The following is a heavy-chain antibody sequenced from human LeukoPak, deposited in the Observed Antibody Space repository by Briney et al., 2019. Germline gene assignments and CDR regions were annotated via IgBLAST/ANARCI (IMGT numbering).Heavy chain of an antibody. Sequence: PGGSLRLSCAASGFTFSSYAMSWVRQAPGKGLEWVSAISDSGGTTYYADSVKGRFTISRDNSKNTLYLQMNSLRAEDTAVYYCARDRYCSSTSCWDFDYWGQGTLVTVSS. CDR1: GFTFSSYA. CDR3: ARDRYCSSTSCWDFDY. J-gene: IGHJ4*02. D-gene: IGHD2-2*01. CDR2: ISDSGGTT. V-gene: IGHV3-23*01.